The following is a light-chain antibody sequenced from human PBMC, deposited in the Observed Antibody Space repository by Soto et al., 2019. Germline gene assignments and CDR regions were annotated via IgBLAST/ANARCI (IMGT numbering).Light chain of an antibody. CDR2: GAS. V-gene: IGKV3-15*01. CDR1: QSVSSN. J-gene: IGKJ5*01. CDR3: QQYNNWTSIT. Sequence: EIVMTQSPATLSVSPGEKATLSCRASQSVSSNLAWYQQKPGQAPRLLIYGASTRATGIPAWFSGSGSATEFTLTISSLQSEDFAVYYCQQYNNWTSITFGQGTRPEIK.